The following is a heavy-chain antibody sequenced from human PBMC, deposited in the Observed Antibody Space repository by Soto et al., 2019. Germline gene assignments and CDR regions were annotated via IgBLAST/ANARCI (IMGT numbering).Heavy chain of an antibody. D-gene: IGHD1-26*01. V-gene: IGHV1-69*13. Sequence: SVKVSCKASGGTFSSYAISWVRQAPGQGLEWMGGIIPIFGTANYAQKFQGRVTITADEFTSTAYMELSSLRSEDTAVYYCARGGATELHYYYYYGMDVWGQGTTVTVSS. CDR1: GGTFSSYA. J-gene: IGHJ6*02. CDR2: IIPIFGTA. CDR3: ARGGATELHYYYYYGMDV.